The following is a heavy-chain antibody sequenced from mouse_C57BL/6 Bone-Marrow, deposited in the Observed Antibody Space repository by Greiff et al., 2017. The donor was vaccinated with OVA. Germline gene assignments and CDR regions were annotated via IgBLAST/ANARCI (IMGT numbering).Heavy chain of an antibody. D-gene: IGHD1-1*01. Sequence: VQLQQSGAELVRPGSSVKLSCKASGYTFTSYWMDWVKQRPGQGLEWIGNIYPSDSETHYNQKFKDKATLTVDKSSSTAYMQLSSLTSEDSAVYYCARDLLLRAWFAYWGQGTLVTVSA. CDR1: GYTFTSYW. J-gene: IGHJ3*01. V-gene: IGHV1-61*01. CDR3: ARDLLLRAWFAY. CDR2: IYPSDSET.